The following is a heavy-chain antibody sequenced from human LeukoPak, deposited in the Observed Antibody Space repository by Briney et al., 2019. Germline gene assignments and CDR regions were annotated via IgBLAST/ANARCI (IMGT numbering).Heavy chain of an antibody. CDR1: GGSISSGGYY. D-gene: IGHD4-17*01. J-gene: IGHJ3*02. CDR3: ARDGESYGDLELAFDI. V-gene: IGHV4-31*03. Sequence: SQTLSLTCTVSGGSISSGGYYWSWIRQHPGKGLEWIGYIYYSGSTYYNPSLKSRVTISVDTSKNQFSLKLSSVTAADTAVYYCARDGESYGDLELAFDIWGQGTMVTVSS. CDR2: IYYSGST.